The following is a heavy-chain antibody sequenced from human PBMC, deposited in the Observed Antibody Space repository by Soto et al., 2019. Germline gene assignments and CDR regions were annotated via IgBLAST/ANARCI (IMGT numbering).Heavy chain of an antibody. D-gene: IGHD1-7*01. CDR3: ARVATSNFHNFDY. CDR2: ISSSSSTI. J-gene: IGHJ4*02. V-gene: IGHV3-48*01. CDR1: GFTFSSYG. Sequence: GGSLRLSCAASGFTFSSYGMNWVRQAPGKGLEWVSYISSSSSTIYYADSVKGRFTISRDNSKNSLYLQMNSLRAEDTAVYYCARVATSNFHNFDYWGQGTMVTVSS.